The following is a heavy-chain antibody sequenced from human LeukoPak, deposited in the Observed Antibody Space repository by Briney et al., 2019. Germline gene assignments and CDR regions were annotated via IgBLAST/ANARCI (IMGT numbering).Heavy chain of an antibody. CDR1: GYTFTGYY. Sequence: ASVTVSCTASGYTFTGYYMHWVRQAPGQGLEWMGWINPNSGGTNYAQKFQGRVTMTRDTSISTAYMELSRLRSDDTAVYYCARDFGGYSYGYYMDVWGKGTTVTVSS. CDR2: INPNSGGT. J-gene: IGHJ6*03. V-gene: IGHV1-2*02. D-gene: IGHD5-18*01. CDR3: ARDFGGYSYGYYMDV.